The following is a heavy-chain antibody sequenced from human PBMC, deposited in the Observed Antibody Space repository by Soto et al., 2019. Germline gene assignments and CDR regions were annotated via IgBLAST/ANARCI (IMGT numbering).Heavy chain of an antibody. CDR1: GGSFSGYY. Sequence: QVQLQQWGAGLLKPSETLSLTCAVYGGSFSGYYWSWIRQPPGKGLEWIGEINHSGSTNYNPSLKSRVTISVDTSKNHFSLKLSSVTAADTAVYYCARGLGQLLTRYCDLWGRGTLVTVSS. CDR2: INHSGST. J-gene: IGHJ2*01. CDR3: ARGLGQLLTRYCDL. V-gene: IGHV4-34*01. D-gene: IGHD2-2*01.